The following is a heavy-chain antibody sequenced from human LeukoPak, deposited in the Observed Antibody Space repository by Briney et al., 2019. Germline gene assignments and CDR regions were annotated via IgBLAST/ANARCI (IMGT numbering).Heavy chain of an antibody. Sequence: GASVKVSCKASGYTFTGYYMHWVRQAPGQGLEWMGWISAYNDNTNYAQKLQGRVTMTTDTSTSTAYMELRSLRSDDTAVYYCARVTVTGAFDIWGQGTMVTVSS. CDR3: ARVTVTGAFDI. D-gene: IGHD2-21*02. V-gene: IGHV1-18*04. J-gene: IGHJ3*02. CDR1: GYTFTGYY. CDR2: ISAYNDNT.